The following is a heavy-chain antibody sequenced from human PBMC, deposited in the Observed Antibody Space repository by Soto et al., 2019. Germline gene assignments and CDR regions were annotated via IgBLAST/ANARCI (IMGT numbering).Heavy chain of an antibody. Sequence: QVQLQESGPGLVKPSGTLSLTCAVSGASISSNFWCSWVRQPPGKGLEWIGEIYHTGSTIYNPSPKSRVTISVDKSKNQVSLKVSSVTAADTAMFYCARRTDGYPYFDYWGLGTLVTVSS. CDR1: GASISSNFW. CDR3: ARRTDGYPYFDY. D-gene: IGHD5-12*01. V-gene: IGHV4-4*02. CDR2: IYHTGST. J-gene: IGHJ4*02.